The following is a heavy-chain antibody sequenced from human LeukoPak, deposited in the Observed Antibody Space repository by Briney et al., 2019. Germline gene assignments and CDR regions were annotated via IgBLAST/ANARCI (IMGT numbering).Heavy chain of an antibody. CDR3: ARGWSYDSSGYYYLAY. CDR1: GYTFTSYG. J-gene: IGHJ4*02. CDR2: INPSDGRT. V-gene: IGHV1-46*01. D-gene: IGHD3-22*01. Sequence: ASVKVSCKASGYTFTSYGISWVRQAPGQGLEWMGIINPSDGRTSYAQKFLGRVTMTRDTSTSTAHMELYSLRSEDTAVYYCARGWSYDSSGYYYLAYWGQGTLVPVSS.